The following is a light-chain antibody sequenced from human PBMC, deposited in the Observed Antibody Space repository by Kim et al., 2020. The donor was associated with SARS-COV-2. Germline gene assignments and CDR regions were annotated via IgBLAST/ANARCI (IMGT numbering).Light chain of an antibody. Sequence: DIQMTQSPSSLSVSVGDRVTITCRTSQSISSHLNLYHQKPGRAPKLLIYAASTLQGGVPSRFSGSGSEADFTLTISSMQAEDYGTVYCRESYITPFTFGPGTKVDIK. CDR2: AAS. V-gene: IGKV1-39*01. J-gene: IGKJ3*01. CDR3: RESYITPFT. CDR1: QSISSH.